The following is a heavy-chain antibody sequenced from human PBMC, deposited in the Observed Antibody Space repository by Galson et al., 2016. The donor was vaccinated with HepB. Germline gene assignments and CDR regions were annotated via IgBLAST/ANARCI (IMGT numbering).Heavy chain of an antibody. D-gene: IGHD2-2*01. CDR2: IRTKPNTYAT. Sequence: SLRLSCAASGFIFSDSAMHWVRQASGKGLEWVGRIRTKPNTYATVYAASVKGRFIISRDDLKNTTYLQINSLKTEDTAVYYCIAVISTGYFDLWGRGTLVTVSS. J-gene: IGHJ2*01. V-gene: IGHV3-73*01. CDR3: IAVISTGYFDL. CDR1: GFIFSDSA.